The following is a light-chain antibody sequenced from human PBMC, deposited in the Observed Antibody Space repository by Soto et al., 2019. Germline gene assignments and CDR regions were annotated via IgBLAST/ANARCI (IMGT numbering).Light chain of an antibody. Sequence: QSALTQPASVSGSLGQSITISCTGSNRDIGAYNLVSWYQQYPDTAPKLIIYEVRNRPSGVSYRFTGSRSGNTASLTISALKADDESTFYCSSYTTLSTLLFGGGTKLTVL. CDR3: SSYTTLSTLL. CDR1: NRDIGAYNL. CDR2: EVR. V-gene: IGLV2-14*01. J-gene: IGLJ3*02.